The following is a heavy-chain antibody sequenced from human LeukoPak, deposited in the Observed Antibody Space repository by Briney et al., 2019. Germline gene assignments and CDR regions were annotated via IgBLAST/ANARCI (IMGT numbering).Heavy chain of an antibody. CDR2: FDPEDGET. CDR3: ATRLFTDASGSYHYFDY. J-gene: IGHJ4*02. D-gene: IGHD1-26*01. CDR1: GYTLTELS. Sequence: ASVKVSCKVSGYTLTELSMHWVRQAPGKGLEWMGGFDPEDGETIYAQKFQGRVTMTEDTSTDTAYMELSSLRSDDTAVYYCATRLFTDASGSYHYFDYWGQGTLVTVSS. V-gene: IGHV1-24*01.